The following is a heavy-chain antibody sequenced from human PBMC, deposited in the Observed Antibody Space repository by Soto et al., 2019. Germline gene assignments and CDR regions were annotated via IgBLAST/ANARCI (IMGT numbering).Heavy chain of an antibody. J-gene: IGHJ4*02. D-gene: IGHD4-17*01. V-gene: IGHV4-34*01. CDR3: ARGHEGTTVTAGGDFDY. CDR2: INHSGST. CDR1: GGSFSGYY. Sequence: QVQLQQWGAGLLKPSETLSLTCAVYGGSFSGYYWSWIRQPPGKGLEWIGEINHSGSTNYNPSLKSRVTISVDTSKKRFSLKLSSVTAADSAVYYCARGHEGTTVTAGGDFDYWGQGTLVTVSS.